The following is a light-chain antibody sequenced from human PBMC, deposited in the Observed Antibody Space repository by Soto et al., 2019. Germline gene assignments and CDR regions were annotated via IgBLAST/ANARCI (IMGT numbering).Light chain of an antibody. Sequence: DIVLTQSPGTLSLSPGERATLSCRASQSVGSNYLAWYQQKPGQAPMLLIYGAFSRATGIPDRFSGSGSGTDFTLTITRLEPEDFAVYYCQHYGSTVYTFGQGTKLEIK. V-gene: IGKV3-20*01. CDR1: QSVGSNY. J-gene: IGKJ2*01. CDR3: QHYGSTVYT. CDR2: GAF.